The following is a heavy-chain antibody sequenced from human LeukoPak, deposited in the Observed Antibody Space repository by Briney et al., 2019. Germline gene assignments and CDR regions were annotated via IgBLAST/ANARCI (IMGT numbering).Heavy chain of an antibody. CDR3: WRERPYYYESSGYPDAFDI. D-gene: IGHD3-22*01. V-gene: IGHV3-30-3*01. Sequence: GGSLRLSCAPSGFSFSSYAMHGVRPAPRRGREGVAVISYEGSNKYYAHSVKGRFTISRDHSTNTLYLQMNIRGAQDTAVDYCWRERPYYYESSGYPDAFDISGQGTMV. J-gene: IGHJ3*02. CDR2: ISYEGSNK. CDR1: GFSFSSYA.